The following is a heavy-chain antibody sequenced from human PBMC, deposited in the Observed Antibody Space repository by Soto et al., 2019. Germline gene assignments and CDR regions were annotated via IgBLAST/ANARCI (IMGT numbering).Heavy chain of an antibody. CDR3: ASTRCWSLMDV. J-gene: IGHJ6*03. V-gene: IGHV1-8*01. CDR2: MNPNSGNT. Sequence: QVQLVQSGAEVKKPGASVKVSCKASGYTFTSYDINWVRQTTGQGLEWMGWMNPNSGNTGYAQKFQGRVTMTRNTSISKDYMELSSLTSEETAVYYCASTRCWSLMDVWGKGTTVTVSS. CDR1: GYTFTSYD. D-gene: IGHD1-1*01.